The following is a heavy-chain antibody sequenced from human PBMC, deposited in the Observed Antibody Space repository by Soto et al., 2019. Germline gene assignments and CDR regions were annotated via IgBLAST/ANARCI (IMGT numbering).Heavy chain of an antibody. J-gene: IGHJ4*02. CDR3: AREYYYGSGSPNFDY. D-gene: IGHD3-10*01. V-gene: IGHV1-2*04. Sequence: ASVKVSCKASGYTFTGYYMHWVRQAPGQGLEWMGWINPNSGGTNYAQKFQGWVTMTRGTSISTAYMELSRLRSDDTAVYYCAREYYYGSGSPNFDYWGQGTLVTVSS. CDR2: INPNSGGT. CDR1: GYTFTGYY.